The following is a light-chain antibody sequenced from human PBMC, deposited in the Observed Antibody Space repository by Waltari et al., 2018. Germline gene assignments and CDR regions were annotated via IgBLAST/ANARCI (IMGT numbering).Light chain of an antibody. CDR3: QQLNSYPPT. J-gene: IGKJ4*01. CDR2: AAS. V-gene: IGKV3-15*01. CDR1: QSINSH. Sequence: EIVMTQSPATLSVSLGERATLSCRASQSINSHLAWYQHKPGQAPRLLIYAASTLQSGVPSRFSGSGSGTDFTLTISSLQPEDFATYYCQQLNSYPPTFGGGTKVEIK.